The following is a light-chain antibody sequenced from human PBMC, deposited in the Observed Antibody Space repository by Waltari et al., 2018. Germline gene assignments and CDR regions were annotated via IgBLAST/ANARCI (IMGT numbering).Light chain of an antibody. V-gene: IGLV2-23*02. CDR3: CSYAGSTTYVL. CDR2: EVN. CDR1: GSDVGSFNL. J-gene: IGLJ2*01. Sequence: QSALTQPASVSGSPGQSITISCTGTGSDVGSFNLVSWYQLLPDKAPKLLISEVNKRPSGVSIRFFGSKSGITASLTISGLQAGDEADYYCCSYAGSTTYVLFGGGTKLTVL.